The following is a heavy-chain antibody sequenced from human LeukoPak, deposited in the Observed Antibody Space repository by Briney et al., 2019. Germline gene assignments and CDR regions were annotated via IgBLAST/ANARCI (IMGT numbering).Heavy chain of an antibody. CDR2: ITGSGDST. CDR3: AKYAVGSSSRYCDF. Sequence: PGGSLRLSCAASGFTFSSYGMHWVRQAPGKGLEWVSGITGSGDSTYYADSVKGRFTLSRDNSKSTLYLQMNSLRAEDTAVYYCAKYAVGSSSRYCDFWGQGTLVTVSA. V-gene: IGHV3-23*01. J-gene: IGHJ4*02. D-gene: IGHD6-13*01. CDR1: GFTFSSYG.